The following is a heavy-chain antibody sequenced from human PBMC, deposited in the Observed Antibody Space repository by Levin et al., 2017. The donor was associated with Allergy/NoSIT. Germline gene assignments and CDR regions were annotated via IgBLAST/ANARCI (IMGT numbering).Heavy chain of an antibody. Sequence: SETLSLTCAVYGGSFSGYYWSWIRQPPGKGLEWIGEINHSGSTNYNPSLKSRVTISVDTSKNQFSLKLSSVTAADTAVYYCARGEEQWLRRAFDIWGQGTMVTVSS. D-gene: IGHD6-19*01. J-gene: IGHJ3*02. CDR3: ARGEEQWLRRAFDI. CDR1: GGSFSGYY. V-gene: IGHV4-34*01. CDR2: INHSGST.